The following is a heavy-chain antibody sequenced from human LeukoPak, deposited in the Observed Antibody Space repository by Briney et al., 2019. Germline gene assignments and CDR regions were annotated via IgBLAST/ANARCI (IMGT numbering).Heavy chain of an antibody. CDR1: GFTFDDYG. Sequence: PGGSLRLSCAASGFTFDDYGMSWVRQAPGKGLEWVSGIDRNGDSTGYADSVEGRFTISRDNAKNSLYLQMDSLRAEDTALYYCAKNAVGAITQPDAFDIWGQGTMVTVSS. D-gene: IGHD1-26*01. CDR2: IDRNGDST. J-gene: IGHJ3*02. CDR3: AKNAVGAITQPDAFDI. V-gene: IGHV3-20*04.